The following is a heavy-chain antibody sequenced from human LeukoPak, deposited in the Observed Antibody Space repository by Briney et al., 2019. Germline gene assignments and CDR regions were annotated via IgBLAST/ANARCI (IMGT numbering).Heavy chain of an antibody. D-gene: IGHD3-10*01. CDR2: ISSSGSTI. CDR3: ARGITMVRGVIPGCDY. J-gene: IGHJ4*02. CDR1: GFTFSSYE. Sequence: GGSLRPSCAASGFTFSSYEMNWVRQAPGKGLEWVSYISSSGSTIYYADSVKGRFTISRDNAKNSLYLQMNSLRAEDTAVYYCARGITMVRGVIPGCDYWGQGTLVTVSS. V-gene: IGHV3-48*03.